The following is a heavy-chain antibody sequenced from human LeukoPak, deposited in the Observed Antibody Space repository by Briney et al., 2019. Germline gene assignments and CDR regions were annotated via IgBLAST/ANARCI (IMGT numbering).Heavy chain of an antibody. CDR2: IYTSGST. D-gene: IGHD3-22*01. CDR3: ARAGNYYDSSGYRPFDY. V-gene: IGHV4-4*07. J-gene: IGHJ4*02. Sequence: SETLSLTCTVSGGSISSYYWSWIRQPAGKGLEWIGRIYTSGSTNYNPSLKSRVTMSVDTSKNQFSLKLSSVTAADTAVYYCARAGNYYDSSGYRPFDYWGQGTLVTVSS. CDR1: GGSISSYY.